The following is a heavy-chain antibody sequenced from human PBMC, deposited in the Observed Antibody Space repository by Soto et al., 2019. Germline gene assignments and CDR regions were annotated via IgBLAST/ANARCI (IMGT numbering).Heavy chain of an antibody. CDR1: GFTFSSYG. CDR3: ASGSGLRYFDWLLGIFDY. V-gene: IGHV3-30*03. J-gene: IGHJ4*02. D-gene: IGHD3-9*01. Sequence: GGSLRLSCAASGFTFSSYGMHWVRQAPGKGLEWVAVISYDGSNKYYADSVKGRFTISRDNSKNTLYLQMNSLRAEDTAVYYCASGSGLRYFDWLLGIFDYWGQATLVTVSS. CDR2: ISYDGSNK.